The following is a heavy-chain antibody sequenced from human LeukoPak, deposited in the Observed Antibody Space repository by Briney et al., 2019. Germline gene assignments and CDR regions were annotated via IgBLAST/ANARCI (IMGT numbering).Heavy chain of an antibody. J-gene: IGHJ4*02. D-gene: IGHD3-10*01. CDR1: GFTFSSYA. CDR3: AQDWDYYGSGSYFDY. CDR2: ISGSGGTT. Sequence: GGSLRLSCAASGFTFSSYAMSWVRQAPGKGLEWVSVISGSGGTTYYADSVKGRFTISRDNSKNTLYLQMNSLRADDTALSYCAQDWDYYGSGSYFDYWGQGTLVTVSS. V-gene: IGHV3-23*01.